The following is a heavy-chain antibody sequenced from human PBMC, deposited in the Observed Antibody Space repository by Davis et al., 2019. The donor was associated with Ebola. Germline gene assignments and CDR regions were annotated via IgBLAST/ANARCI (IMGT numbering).Heavy chain of an antibody. J-gene: IGHJ4*02. Sequence: GESLKISCAASGFTFSNYAMTWVRQSPGKGLEWVSSTTGSGGSTFYADSVKGRFTISRDNSKNTLYLQMSSLRAEDTAVYYCAKSGVDKGSGYDFGDYWGQGTLVTVSS. V-gene: IGHV3-23*01. CDR2: TTGSGGST. CDR1: GFTFSNYA. CDR3: AKSGVDKGSGYDFGDY. D-gene: IGHD5-12*01.